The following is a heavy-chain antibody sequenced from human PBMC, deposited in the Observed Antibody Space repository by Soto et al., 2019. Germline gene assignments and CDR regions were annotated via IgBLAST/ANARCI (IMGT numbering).Heavy chain of an antibody. V-gene: IGHV3-23*01. CDR3: AKGRYKLLFGYYSGIDV. D-gene: IGHD1-1*01. J-gene: IGHJ6*02. CDR2: ISGSGGST. CDR1: GLIFSNYA. Sequence: EVQLLASGGCWVQPGGSLRLSFTAFGLIFSNYAMSWVRQAPGKGLEWVSAISGSGGSTDYSDSVKGRFTISRDNSQKALYRQMNSLRAEDTAAYYCAKGRYKLLFGYYSGIDVWGQGTTFTVAS.